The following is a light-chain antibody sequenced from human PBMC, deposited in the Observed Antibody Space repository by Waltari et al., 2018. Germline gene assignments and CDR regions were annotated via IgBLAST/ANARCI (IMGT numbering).Light chain of an antibody. J-gene: IGKJ4*01. V-gene: IGKV3-20*01. CDR1: QSVNNNY. CDR3: QQYATSPEA. CDR2: GAS. Sequence: EIVLKQSSGTLSLSPGERATLSCRASQSVNNNYLAWYQQKPGQAPRLLIYGASTRATGIPDRFRGSGSGTDFTLTISRLEPEDFAAYYCQQYATSPEAFGGGTKVDIK.